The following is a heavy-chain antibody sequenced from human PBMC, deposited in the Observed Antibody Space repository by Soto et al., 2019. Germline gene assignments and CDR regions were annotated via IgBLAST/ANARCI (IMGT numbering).Heavy chain of an antibody. D-gene: IGHD3-10*01. V-gene: IGHV3-30-3*01. J-gene: IGHJ4*02. Sequence: GGSLRLSCAASGFTFSSYAMHWVRQAPGKGLEWVAVISYDGSNKYYADSVKGRFTISRDNSKNTLYLQMNSLRAEDTAVYYCAKDHGSGSYYNVMDLEYYFDYWGQGTLVTVSS. CDR1: GFTFSSYA. CDR3: AKDHGSGSYYNVMDLEYYFDY. CDR2: ISYDGSNK.